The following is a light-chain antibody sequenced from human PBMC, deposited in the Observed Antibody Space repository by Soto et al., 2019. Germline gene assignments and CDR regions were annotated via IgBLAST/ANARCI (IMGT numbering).Light chain of an antibody. Sequence: QPVLTQSFSASASLGSSVKLTCTLSSGHSSYIIAWHQQQPGKAPRYLMKLEGSGSYNKGSGVPDRFSGSSSGADRYLTISNLQFEDEADYYCETWDSNTHTVFGGGTKLTVL. V-gene: IGLV4-60*02. CDR2: LEGSGSY. J-gene: IGLJ3*02. CDR1: SGHSSYI. CDR3: ETWDSNTHTV.